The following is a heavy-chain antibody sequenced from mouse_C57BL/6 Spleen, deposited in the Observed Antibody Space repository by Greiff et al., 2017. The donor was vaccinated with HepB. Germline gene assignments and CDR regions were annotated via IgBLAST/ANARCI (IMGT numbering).Heavy chain of an antibody. CDR3: ARSRGASNYDAMDY. CDR1: GYAFSSYW. CDR2: IYPGDGDT. V-gene: IGHV1-80*01. J-gene: IGHJ4*01. D-gene: IGHD2-5*01. Sequence: VQLVESGAELVKPGASVKISCKASGYAFSSYWMNWVKQRPGKGLEWIGQIYPGDGDTNYNGKFKGKATLTADKSSSTAYMQLSSLTSEDSAVYFCARSRGASNYDAMDYWGQGTSVTVSS.